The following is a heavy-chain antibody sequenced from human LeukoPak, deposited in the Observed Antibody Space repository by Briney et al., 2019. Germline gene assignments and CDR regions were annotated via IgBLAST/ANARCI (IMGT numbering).Heavy chain of an antibody. CDR1: GYTFTGYY. V-gene: IGHV1-2*06. CDR2: INCNGGGT. D-gene: IGHD2-21*01. Sequence: GASVKVSCKVSGYTFTGYYIHWVRQAPGQGLEWMGRINCNGGGTSYAQKFQGRVTMTRDTSISTAYMELDRLTSDDTAVYYCARDYGPYPSCSWFDPWGQGTLVTVSS. J-gene: IGHJ5*02. CDR3: ARDYGPYPSCSWFDP.